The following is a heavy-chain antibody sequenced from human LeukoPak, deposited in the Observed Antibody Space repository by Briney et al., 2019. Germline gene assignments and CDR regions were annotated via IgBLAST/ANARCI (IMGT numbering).Heavy chain of an antibody. V-gene: IGHV4-38-2*02. CDR2: IYHSGST. Sequence: PSETLSLTCTVSGYSISSGYYWGWIRQPPGKGLEWIGSIYHSGSTYYNPSLKSRVTISVDTSKNQFSLKLSSVTAADTAVYYCARDYYGSGSSSDYWGQGTLVTVSS. J-gene: IGHJ4*02. D-gene: IGHD3-10*01. CDR3: ARDYYGSGSSSDY. CDR1: GYSISSGYY.